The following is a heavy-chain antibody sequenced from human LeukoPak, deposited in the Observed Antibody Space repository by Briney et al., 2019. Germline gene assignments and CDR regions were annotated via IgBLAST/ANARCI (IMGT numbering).Heavy chain of an antibody. V-gene: IGHV3-21*01. D-gene: IGHD1-26*01. CDR3: ARGSTPAYYYGMDV. CDR2: ISSSSSYI. J-gene: IGHJ6*02. CDR1: GFTFSDYI. Sequence: GGSLRLSCAASGFTFSDYILDWVRQAPGKGLEWVSSISSSSSYIYYADSVKGRFTISRDNAKNSLYLQMNSLRAEDTAVYYCARGSTPAYYYGMDVWGQGTTVTVSS.